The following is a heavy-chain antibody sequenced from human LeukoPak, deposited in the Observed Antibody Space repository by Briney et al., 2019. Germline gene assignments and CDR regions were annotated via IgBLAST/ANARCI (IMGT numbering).Heavy chain of an antibody. CDR1: GGSISSYY. CDR3: ARDVRYYMDV. CDR2: IYYSGST. Sequence: PSETLSLTCTVSGGSISSYYWSWIRQPPGKGLEWIGYIYYSGSTGYNPSLKSRVTIPVDTSKNQFSLKLSSVTAADTAVYYCARDVRYYMDVWGKGTTVTVSS. J-gene: IGHJ6*03. V-gene: IGHV4-59*01.